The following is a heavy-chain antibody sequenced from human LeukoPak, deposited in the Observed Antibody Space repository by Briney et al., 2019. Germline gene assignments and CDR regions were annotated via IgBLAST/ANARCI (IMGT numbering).Heavy chain of an antibody. CDR1: GGSISSGSYY. CDR2: IYTSGST. CDR3: ARVAYYYDSSGYYDAFDI. V-gene: IGHV4-61*02. J-gene: IGHJ3*02. D-gene: IGHD3-22*01. Sequence: SETLSLTCTVSGGSISSGSYYWSWIRQPAGKGLEWIGRIYTSGSTNYNPSLKSRVTIAVDTSKNQFSLKLSSVTAADTAVYYCARVAYYYDSSGYYDAFDIWGQGTMVTVSS.